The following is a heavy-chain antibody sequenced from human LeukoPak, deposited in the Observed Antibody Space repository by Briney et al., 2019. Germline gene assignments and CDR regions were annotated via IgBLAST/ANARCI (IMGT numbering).Heavy chain of an antibody. CDR2: INPNSAGT. CDR3: AAPDSSVWTSDFDH. J-gene: IGHJ4*02. Sequence: ASVKVSCKASGYTSSDYYIHWVRQVPGQGLEWMGWINPNSAGTKFAQKFQGRVIMTGDTSISTAYMELSRLRSDDTAVYYCAAPDSSVWTSDFDHWGQGTLVTVSS. V-gene: IGHV1-2*02. D-gene: IGHD6-19*01. CDR1: GYTSSDYY.